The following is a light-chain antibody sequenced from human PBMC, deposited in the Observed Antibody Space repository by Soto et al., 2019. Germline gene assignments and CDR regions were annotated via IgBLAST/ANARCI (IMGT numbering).Light chain of an antibody. J-gene: IGLJ2*01. CDR1: SSNIGAGYD. CDR3: QSYDSSLSAVV. V-gene: IGLV1-40*01. CDR2: QNN. Sequence: QAVLTQPPSVSGAPGQRVSISCTGSSSNIGAGYDVHWYEHLPGTAPKLPIYQNNNRPSGVPDRSSGSKSGTSASLAITGLQAEDEADYYCQSYDSSLSAVVFGGGTKLTVL.